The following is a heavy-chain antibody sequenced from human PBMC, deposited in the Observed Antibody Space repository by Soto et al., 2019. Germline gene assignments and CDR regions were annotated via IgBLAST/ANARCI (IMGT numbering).Heavy chain of an antibody. J-gene: IGHJ4*02. Sequence: ASVRVSCKASGCTFTSHGISWVRQAPGQGLEWVGWINPNNDNSVSAQKFQDRVTLTTDTSTSTVYMELRSLTSDDTAFYYCARTPTYSRLGDHWGQGTPVTVSS. CDR1: GCTFTSHG. CDR2: INPNNDNS. D-gene: IGHD3-22*01. V-gene: IGHV1-18*04. CDR3: ARTPTYSRLGDH.